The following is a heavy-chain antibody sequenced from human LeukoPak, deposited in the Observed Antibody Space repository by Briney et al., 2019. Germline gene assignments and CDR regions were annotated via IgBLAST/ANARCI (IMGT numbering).Heavy chain of an antibody. D-gene: IGHD3-10*01. J-gene: IGHJ4*02. V-gene: IGHV3-7*01. CDR1: GFTFSGYW. CDR3: ARATMGRGATYDY. Sequence: GGSLRLSCVGSGFTFSGYWMTWVRQAPGKGLEWVANIKDDGSEKYSVDSVKGRFTISRDNAKNSLYLQMSSLRAEDTAVYYCARATMGRGATYDYWGQGTLVTVSS. CDR2: IKDDGSEK.